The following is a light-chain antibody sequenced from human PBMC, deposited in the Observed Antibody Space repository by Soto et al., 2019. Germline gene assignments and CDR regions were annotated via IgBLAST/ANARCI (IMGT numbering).Light chain of an antibody. V-gene: IGKV1-33*01. CDR2: DAS. CDR3: QQYDNLPYT. J-gene: IGKJ2*01. CDR1: QDISNY. Sequence: DLQMTQSPSSLSASVGDRVTITCQASQDISNYLNWYQQKPGKAPKLLIYDASNLETGVPSRFSRSGSETDFTFTISSLQPEDIATYYCQQYDNLPYTFGQGTKLEIK.